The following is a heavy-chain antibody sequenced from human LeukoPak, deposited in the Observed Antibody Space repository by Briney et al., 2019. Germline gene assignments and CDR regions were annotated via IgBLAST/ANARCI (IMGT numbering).Heavy chain of an antibody. CDR1: GDSVSSNSAA. CDR2: TYYRSKWYN. V-gene: IGHV6-1*01. J-gene: IGHJ5*02. Sequence: SQTLSLTCAISGDSVSSNSAAWNWIRQSPSRGLEWLGRTYYRSKWYNDYAVSVKSRITINPDTSKNQFSLQLNSVTPEDTAVYYCAREEDYDFWSGYSSFDPWGQGTLVTVSP. CDR3: AREEDYDFWSGYSSFDP. D-gene: IGHD3-3*01.